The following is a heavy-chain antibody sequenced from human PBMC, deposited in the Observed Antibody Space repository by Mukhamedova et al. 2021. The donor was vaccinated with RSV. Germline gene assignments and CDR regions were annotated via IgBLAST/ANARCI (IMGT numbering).Heavy chain of an antibody. CDR3: ARGGSTYFDS. D-gene: IGHD2-15*01. V-gene: IGHV3-74*01. J-gene: IGHJ4*02. Sequence: AEYMGGRFTMSRDNAKNTLYLRMNSLRAEDTAVYYCARGGSTYFDSWGQGALVTVSS.